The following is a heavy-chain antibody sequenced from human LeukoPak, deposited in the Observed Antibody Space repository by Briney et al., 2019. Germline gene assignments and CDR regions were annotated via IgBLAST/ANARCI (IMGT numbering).Heavy chain of an antibody. CDR3: TRPDDYGDY. V-gene: IGHV3-30*02. D-gene: IGHD1-14*01. J-gene: IGHJ4*02. Sequence: PGGSLRLSCAASGFTFSSYGMHWVRQAPGKGLEWVTFIRFDGSYEDYADSVKGRFTISRDNSKNTLYLQMNSLKTEDTAVYYCTRPDDYGDYWGQGTLVTVSS. CDR1: GFTFSSYG. CDR2: IRFDGSYE.